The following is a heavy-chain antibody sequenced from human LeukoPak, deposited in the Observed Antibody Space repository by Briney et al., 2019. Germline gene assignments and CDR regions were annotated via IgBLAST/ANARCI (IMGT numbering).Heavy chain of an antibody. Sequence: SETLSLTCTVSGGSISSYYWSWIRQPPGKGLEWIGYIYYSGSTNYNPSLKSRVTISVDKSKNQFSLKLSSVTAADTAVYYCARGIAAAGTNCWGQGTLVTVSS. V-gene: IGHV4-59*12. J-gene: IGHJ4*02. CDR3: ARGIAAAGTNC. D-gene: IGHD6-13*01. CDR2: IYYSGST. CDR1: GGSISSYY.